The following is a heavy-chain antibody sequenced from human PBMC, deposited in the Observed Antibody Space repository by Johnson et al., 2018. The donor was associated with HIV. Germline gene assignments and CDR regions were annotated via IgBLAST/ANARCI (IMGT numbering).Heavy chain of an antibody. CDR1: GFTFDDYG. V-gene: IGHV3-20*04. CDR3: VRGIVVVVAAGRADAFDI. J-gene: IGHJ3*02. D-gene: IGHD2-15*01. CDR2: INWNGGSK. Sequence: VQLVESGGGVVQPGRSLRLSCAASGFTFDDYGMSWVRQAPGKGLEWVSGINWNGGSKDYADSVKGRFTISRDNAKNSLYLQMNSLRAEDTALYYCVRGIVVVVAAGRADAFDIWGQGTIVTVSS.